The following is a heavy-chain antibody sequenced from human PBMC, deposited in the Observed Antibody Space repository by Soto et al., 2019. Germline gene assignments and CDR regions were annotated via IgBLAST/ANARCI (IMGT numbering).Heavy chain of an antibody. CDR2: ISGSGGST. J-gene: IGHJ6*02. D-gene: IGHD3-3*01. CDR3: AKAAVNYDFWSGYPSRYYYYGMDV. CDR1: GFTFSSYA. Sequence: SLRLSCAASGFTFSSYAMSWVRQAPGKGLEWVSAISGSGGSTYYADSVKGRFTISRDNSKNTLYLQMNSLRAEDTAVYYCAKAAVNYDFWSGYPSRYYYYGMDVWGQGTTVTVSS. V-gene: IGHV3-23*01.